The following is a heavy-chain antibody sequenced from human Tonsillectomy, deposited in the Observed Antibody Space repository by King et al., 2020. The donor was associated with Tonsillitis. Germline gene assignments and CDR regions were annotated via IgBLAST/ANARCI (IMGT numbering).Heavy chain of an antibody. CDR1: GFTFSTYA. CDR2: ISYDGSNK. J-gene: IGHJ4*02. V-gene: IGHV3-30-3*01. D-gene: IGHD4-17*01. Sequence: VQLVESGGGVVQPGRSLSLSCAASGFTFSTYAMHWVRQAPGKGLEWVAVISYDGSNKYYADSVKGRFTISRDNSKNTLYLQMNSLRAEDTAVYYCARDIDDYGDYVGYFDYWGQGTLVTVSS. CDR3: ARDIDDYGDYVGYFDY.